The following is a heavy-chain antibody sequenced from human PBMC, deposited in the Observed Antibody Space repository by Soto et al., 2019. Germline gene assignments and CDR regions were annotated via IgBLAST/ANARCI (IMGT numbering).Heavy chain of an antibody. CDR1: GFTFSSYG. CDR2: ISYDGSNK. D-gene: IGHD1-26*01. V-gene: IGHV3-30*03. CDR3: ARSPYSVSYLAYFDY. Sequence: QVQLVESGGGVVQPGRSLRLSCAASGFTFSSYGMHWVRQAPGKGLEWVAVISYDGSNKYYAGSVKGRFTISRDNSKKTQYLQMNSLRAEDTAVYYCARSPYSVSYLAYFDYWGQGTLVTVSS. J-gene: IGHJ4*02.